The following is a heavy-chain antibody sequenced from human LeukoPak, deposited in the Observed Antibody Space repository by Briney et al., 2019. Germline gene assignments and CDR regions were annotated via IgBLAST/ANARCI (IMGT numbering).Heavy chain of an antibody. V-gene: IGHV1-2*02. D-gene: IGHD6-13*01. Sequence: ASVKVSSKASGYTFTGYYMHWVRQAPGQGLEWMGWINPNSGGTNYAQKFQGRVTMTRDTSISTACMELSRLRSDDTAVYYCARDPHDGIAAAGTPPDYWGQGTLVTVSS. CDR1: GYTFTGYY. CDR2: INPNSGGT. J-gene: IGHJ4*02. CDR3: ARDPHDGIAAAGTPPDY.